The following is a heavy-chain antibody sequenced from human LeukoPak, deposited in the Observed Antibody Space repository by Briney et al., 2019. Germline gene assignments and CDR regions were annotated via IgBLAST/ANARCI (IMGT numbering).Heavy chain of an antibody. Sequence: GASVKVSCKASGGTFSSYAISWVRQAPGQGLEWMGGIIPIFGTANYAQKFQGRVTITADESTSTAYMELSSLRSEDTAVYYCARVSRATRAFDIWGQGTMVTVSS. J-gene: IGHJ3*02. CDR1: GGTFSSYA. CDR3: ARVSRATRAFDI. V-gene: IGHV1-69*13. CDR2: IIPIFGTA. D-gene: IGHD2-2*01.